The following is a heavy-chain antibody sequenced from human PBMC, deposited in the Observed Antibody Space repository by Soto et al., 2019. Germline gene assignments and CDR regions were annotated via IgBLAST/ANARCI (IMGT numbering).Heavy chain of an antibody. D-gene: IGHD3-9*01. Sequence: SETLSLTCTVSGGSIGRGDYYWSWIRQSPGRGLEWIGYIFYNGGAYYNPSLKSRLSISIDTSKNQFSLQLRSVTAADTAVYYCARGPDGFSRDWHTWVEPCGKGTLVTVSA. J-gene: IGHJ5*02. CDR3: ARGPDGFSRDWHTWVEP. V-gene: IGHV4-30-4*01. CDR1: GGSIGRGDYY. CDR2: IFYNGGA.